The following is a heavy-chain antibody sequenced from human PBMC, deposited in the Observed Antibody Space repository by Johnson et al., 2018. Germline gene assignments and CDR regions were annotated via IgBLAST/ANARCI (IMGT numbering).Heavy chain of an antibody. CDR3: AKVRQGFVMMTFGGLIVTQPHMDV. Sequence: VQLVESGGGLVKPGRSLRLSCTASGFTFGDYTMSWFRQAPGKGLEWVGFIRRKAYGGTTEYAASVKGRFTISRDDSKSIAYLQMNSLRVEDTAVYYCAKVRQGFVMMTFGGLIVTQPHMDVWGKGTAVTVSS. V-gene: IGHV3-49*05. CDR2: IRRKAYGGTT. D-gene: IGHD3-16*02. J-gene: IGHJ6*03. CDR1: GFTFGDYT.